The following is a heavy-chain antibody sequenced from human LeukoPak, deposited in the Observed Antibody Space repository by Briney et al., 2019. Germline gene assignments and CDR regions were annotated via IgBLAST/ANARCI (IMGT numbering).Heavy chain of an antibody. CDR3: ARVNYDFWSGAQYYFDY. Sequence: PSETLSLTCAVSGGSISSGGYSWSWIRQPPGKGLEWIGYIYHSGSTYYNPSLKSRVTISVDTSKNQFSLKLSSVTAADTAVYYCARVNYDFWSGAQYYFDYWGQGTLATVSS. V-gene: IGHV4-30-2*05. CDR2: IYHSGST. D-gene: IGHD3-3*01. CDR1: GGSISSGGYS. J-gene: IGHJ4*02.